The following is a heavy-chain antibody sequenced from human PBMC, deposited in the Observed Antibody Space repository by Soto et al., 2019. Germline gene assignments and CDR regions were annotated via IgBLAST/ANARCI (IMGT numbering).Heavy chain of an antibody. CDR2: IYYSGST. V-gene: IGHV4-30-4*01. J-gene: IGHJ5*02. CDR1: GGSISSGDYY. Sequence: SETLSLTCTVSGGSISSGDYYWSWIRQPPGKGLEWIGYIYYSGSTYYNPSLKSRVTISVDTSKNQFSLKLSSVTAADTAVYYCARDLYLRYWFDPWGQGTMVTVSS. D-gene: IGHD3-16*02. CDR3: ARDLYLRYWFDP.